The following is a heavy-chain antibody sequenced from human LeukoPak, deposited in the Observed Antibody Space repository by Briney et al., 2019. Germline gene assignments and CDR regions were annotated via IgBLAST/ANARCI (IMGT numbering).Heavy chain of an antibody. D-gene: IGHD2-15*01. CDR3: ARVGYCSGGSCYPGPRRIYYFDY. V-gene: IGHV4-34*01. Sequence: SETLSLTCAVYGESFSGYYWSWIRQPPGKGLEWIGEINHSGSTNYNPSLKSRVTISVDTSKNQFSLQLSSVTAADTAVYYCARVGYCSGGSCYPGPRRIYYFDYWGQGTLVTVSS. CDR1: GESFSGYY. CDR2: INHSGST. J-gene: IGHJ4*02.